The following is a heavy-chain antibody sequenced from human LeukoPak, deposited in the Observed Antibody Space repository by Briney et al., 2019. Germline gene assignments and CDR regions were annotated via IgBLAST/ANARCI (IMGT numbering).Heavy chain of an antibody. CDR1: GGSISSYY. Sequence: SETLSLTCTVSGGSISSYYWSWIRQPPGKGLEWIGYIYYSGSTNYNPSLKSRVTISVDTSKNQFSLKLSSVTAADTAVYYCARGPLRAFDIWGRGTMVTVSS. V-gene: IGHV4-59*01. CDR2: IYYSGST. J-gene: IGHJ3*02. CDR3: ARGPLRAFDI.